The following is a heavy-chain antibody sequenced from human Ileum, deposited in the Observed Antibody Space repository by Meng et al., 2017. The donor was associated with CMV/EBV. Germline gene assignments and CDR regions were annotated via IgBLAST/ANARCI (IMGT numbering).Heavy chain of an antibody. D-gene: IGHD3-3*01. CDR3: AKDSSSDFWSAYYSFYYYGMDV. Sequence: GESLKISCAASGFAFSINAMSWVRQAPGKGLEWVSGLNSGGNTYYADSVKGRFTIARDNSKNTLYLQMNSLRAEDTAVYYCAKDSSSDFWSAYYSFYYYGMDVWGQGTTVTVSS. J-gene: IGHJ6*02. CDR1: GFAFSINA. V-gene: IGHV3-23*01. CDR2: LNSGGNT.